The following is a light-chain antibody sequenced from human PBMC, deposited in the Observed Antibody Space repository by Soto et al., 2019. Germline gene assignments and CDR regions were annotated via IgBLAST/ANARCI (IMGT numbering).Light chain of an antibody. Sequence: QSALTQPASVSGSPGQSITISCTGTSSDVGGYKYVSWYQQHPGEAPKLMIYDVSNRPSGVSNRFSGSKSGNTASLTISGLQAEDEADYYCSSHTSSSTVVFGGGTKLTVL. J-gene: IGLJ2*01. CDR2: DVS. CDR1: SSDVGGYKY. V-gene: IGLV2-14*01. CDR3: SSHTSSSTVV.